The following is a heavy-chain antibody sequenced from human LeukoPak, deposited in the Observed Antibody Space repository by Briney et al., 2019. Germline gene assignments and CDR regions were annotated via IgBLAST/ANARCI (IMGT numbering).Heavy chain of an antibody. Sequence: GGSLRLSCAASGFTFSSYAMSWVRQAPGKGLEWVSAISGSGGSAYYADSVKGRFTISRDNSKNTLYLQMNSLRAEDTAVYYCAKGPHSPIYYYYYMDVWGKGTTVTVSS. CDR1: GFTFSSYA. V-gene: IGHV3-23*01. CDR2: ISGSGGSA. D-gene: IGHD4-11*01. CDR3: AKGPHSPIYYYYYMDV. J-gene: IGHJ6*03.